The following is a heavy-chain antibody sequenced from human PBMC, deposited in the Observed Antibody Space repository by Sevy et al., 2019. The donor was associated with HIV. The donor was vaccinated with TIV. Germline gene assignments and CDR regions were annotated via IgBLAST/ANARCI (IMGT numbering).Heavy chain of an antibody. D-gene: IGHD3-22*01. Sequence: GGSLRLSCAASGFIFSDYPMSWVRQAPGKGLEWVSSISGGDDSTYYAYSVKGRFTVSRDNSKNTLYLQMNTLRAEDTALYYCAKFGDYYDSGGYYWYFDFWGRGTLVTVSS. CDR2: ISGGDDST. J-gene: IGHJ2*01. CDR3: AKFGDYYDSGGYYWYFDF. V-gene: IGHV3-23*01. CDR1: GFIFSDYP.